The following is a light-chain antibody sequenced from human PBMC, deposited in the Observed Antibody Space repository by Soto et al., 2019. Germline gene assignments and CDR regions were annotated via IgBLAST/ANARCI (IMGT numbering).Light chain of an antibody. V-gene: IGKV3-20*01. J-gene: IGKJ5*01. CDR1: QSVSSDY. Sequence: EIVLTQSPGTLSLSPGEGATLSCRASQSVSSDYLAWYQQKPGKAPRLVIYGASRRATGIPDRLSESGSGTDFTLTISRLEPEDSAVYYCQQYGSSPVTFGQGTRLEIK. CDR3: QQYGSSPVT. CDR2: GAS.